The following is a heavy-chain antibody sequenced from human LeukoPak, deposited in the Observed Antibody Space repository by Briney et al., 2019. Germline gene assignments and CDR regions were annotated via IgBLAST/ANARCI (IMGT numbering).Heavy chain of an antibody. CDR1: GYNFTTYW. V-gene: IGHV5-51*01. J-gene: IGHJ5*02. D-gene: IGHD6-13*01. CDR3: ARREAGSWSTWFDP. Sequence: GESLKISCKASGYNFTTYWIGWVRQMPGKGLEWMGIIYPGDSDTRYSPSFQGQVTISADKSISTAYLQWSSLKASDTAIYYCARREAGSWSTWFDPWGQGTLVTVSS. CDR2: IYPGDSDT.